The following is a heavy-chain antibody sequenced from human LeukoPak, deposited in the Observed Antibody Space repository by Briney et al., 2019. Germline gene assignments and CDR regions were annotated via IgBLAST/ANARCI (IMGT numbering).Heavy chain of an antibody. Sequence: GGSLRLSCAASGFTFTTYGMNWVRQAPGKGLEWVSGISGTGRHTYYPDSVKGRLTTFRDNSKNTLYLQINSLTAEDTAVYYCAKNGEPHYYMDVWGKGTTVTVSS. CDR2: ISGTGRHT. J-gene: IGHJ6*03. V-gene: IGHV3-23*01. CDR3: AKNGEPHYYMDV. D-gene: IGHD1-14*01. CDR1: GFTFTTYG.